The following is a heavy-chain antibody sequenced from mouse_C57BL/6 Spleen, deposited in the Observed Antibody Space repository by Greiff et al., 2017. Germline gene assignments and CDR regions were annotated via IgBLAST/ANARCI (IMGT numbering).Heavy chain of an antibody. CDR1: GYAFSSSW. CDR3: ARAADAMDY. J-gene: IGHJ4*01. CDR2: IYPGDGDT. V-gene: IGHV1-82*01. Sequence: QVQLQQSGPELVKPGASVTISCKASGYAFSSSWMNWVKQRPGKGLEWIGRIYPGDGDTNYNGKFKGKATLTADKSSSTAYMQLSSLTSEDSAVYFCARAADAMDYWGQGTSVTVSS.